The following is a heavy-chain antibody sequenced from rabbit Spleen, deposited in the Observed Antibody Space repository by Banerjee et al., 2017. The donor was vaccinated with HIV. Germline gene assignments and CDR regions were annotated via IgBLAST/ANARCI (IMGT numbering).Heavy chain of an antibody. CDR2: IDAGSSGFT. D-gene: IGHD1-1*01. CDR1: GVSFSSSSY. J-gene: IGHJ4*01. Sequence: QSLEESGGDLVKPGASLTLTCTASGVSFSSSSYMCWVRQAPGKGLEWIVCIDAGSSGFTYYASWAKGRFTISKTSSTTVTLQVTSLTAADTATYFCTRDDGSGHYIDGYFNLWGPGTLVTVS. V-gene: IGHV1S40*01. CDR3: TRDDGSGHYIDGYFNL.